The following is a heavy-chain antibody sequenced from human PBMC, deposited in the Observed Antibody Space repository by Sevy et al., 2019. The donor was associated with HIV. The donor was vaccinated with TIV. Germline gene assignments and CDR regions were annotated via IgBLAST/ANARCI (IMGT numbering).Heavy chain of an antibody. CDR1: GFTFNRYS. J-gene: IGHJ1*01. Sequence: LSLTCAASGFTFNRYSMHWVRQAPGKGLEWVATISFDATNKHYPDSVKGRFTISRDNFQNSLFLQMDSLGPEDTTVYYCALERLSSDVAEYFQNWGQGTLVTVSS. D-gene: IGHD1-1*01. CDR2: ISFDATNK. V-gene: IGHV3-30-3*01. CDR3: ALERLSSDVAEYFQN.